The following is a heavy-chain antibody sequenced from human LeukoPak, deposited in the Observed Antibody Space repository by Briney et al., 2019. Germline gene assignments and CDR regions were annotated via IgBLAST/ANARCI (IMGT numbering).Heavy chain of an antibody. CDR3: ARDYGSGSYYLLPHFDY. D-gene: IGHD3-10*01. Sequence: SETLSLTCTVSGGSISSYYWSWIRQPPGKGLEWIGNIYYSGSTNYNPSLKSRVTISVDTSKNQFSLKLDSVTAADTAVYYCARDYGSGSYYLLPHFDYWGQGTLVTVSS. CDR1: GGSISSYY. CDR2: IYYSGST. J-gene: IGHJ4*02. V-gene: IGHV4-59*12.